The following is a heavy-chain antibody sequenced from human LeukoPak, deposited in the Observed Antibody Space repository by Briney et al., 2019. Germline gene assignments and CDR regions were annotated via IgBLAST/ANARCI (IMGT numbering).Heavy chain of an antibody. Sequence: GGSLRLSCAASGFTFDNYAMNWVRQAPGKGLEWVLGISGSGVNTYYADSVKGRSTISRDNSKNTLYLQLNSLRGEDTAIYYCARDTSFNYGAHAMDVWGQGTTVTVPS. CDR1: GFTFDNYA. V-gene: IGHV3-23*01. J-gene: IGHJ6*02. CDR2: ISGSGVNT. CDR3: ARDTSFNYGAHAMDV. D-gene: IGHD4/OR15-4a*01.